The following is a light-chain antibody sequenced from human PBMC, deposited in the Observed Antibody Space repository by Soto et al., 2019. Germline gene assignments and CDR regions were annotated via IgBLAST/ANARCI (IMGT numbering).Light chain of an antibody. Sequence: DIQMTQSPSSLSASVGDKVTLTCRASQSISGYLNWYHQKPGKAPAMVIHTSSTLQSGVPSRYRGTRSGTEFTLTISSLQPEDFGTFFCQQSYTTPYTFGQGTKLDIK. CDR3: QQSYTTPYT. CDR2: TSS. J-gene: IGKJ2*01. CDR1: QSISGY. V-gene: IGKV1-39*01.